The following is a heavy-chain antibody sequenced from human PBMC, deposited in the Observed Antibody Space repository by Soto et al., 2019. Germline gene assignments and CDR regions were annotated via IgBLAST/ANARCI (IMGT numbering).Heavy chain of an antibody. CDR2: INPNGGDT. D-gene: IGHD1-7*01. J-gene: IGHJ4*02. V-gene: IGHV1-46*01. CDR3: ARAQQLELRPIGY. CDR1: GYMFTYYH. Sequence: ASVKVSCKASGYMFTYYHVHWVRQAPGQGLEWMGIINPNGGDTRYAQKFQGRVTMTRDTSTSTVYMELSSLRSEDTAVYYCARAQQLELRPIGYWGQGTLVTVSS.